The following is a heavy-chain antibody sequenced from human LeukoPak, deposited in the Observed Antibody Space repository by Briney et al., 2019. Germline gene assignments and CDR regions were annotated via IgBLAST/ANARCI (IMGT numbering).Heavy chain of an antibody. D-gene: IGHD3-22*01. Sequence: SETLPLTCAVYGGSFSGYYWSWMRQPPGKGLEWIGEISHSGSTNYNPSLKSRATISVDASKNQFSLKLSSVTAADTAVYFCARHNYDSSGYYRWLGYWGQGTLVTVSS. J-gene: IGHJ4*02. CDR3: ARHNYDSSGYYRWLGY. CDR2: ISHSGST. V-gene: IGHV4-34*01. CDR1: GGSFSGYY.